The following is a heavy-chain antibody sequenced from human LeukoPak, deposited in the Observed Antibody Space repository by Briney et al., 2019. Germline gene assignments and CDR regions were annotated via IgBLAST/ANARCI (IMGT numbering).Heavy chain of an antibody. CDR2: IRSKANSYAT. CDR3: TRDLYSSGWQESYYYYYMDV. J-gene: IGHJ6*03. Sequence: GGSLRLSCAASGFTFSGSAMHWVRQASGKGLEWVGRIRSKANSYATAYAASVKGRFTISRDDSKNTAYLQMNSLKTEDTAVYYCTRDLYSSGWQESYYYYYMDVWGKGTTVTVSS. V-gene: IGHV3-73*01. D-gene: IGHD6-19*01. CDR1: GFTFSGSA.